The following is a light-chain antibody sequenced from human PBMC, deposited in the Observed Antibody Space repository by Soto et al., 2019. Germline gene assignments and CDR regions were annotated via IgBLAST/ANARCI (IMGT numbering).Light chain of an antibody. CDR3: CSYATSAAFV. CDR1: SSDIGGYDY. CDR2: DVT. J-gene: IGLJ2*01. Sequence: QSVLTQPRSVSGSPGQSVTISCTGTSSDIGGYDYVSWFQQHPGRAPKLMIYDVTKRPSGVPDRFSGSKAGHTASLTISGLQAGDEADYYCCSYATSAAFVFGGGTKLTVL. V-gene: IGLV2-11*02.